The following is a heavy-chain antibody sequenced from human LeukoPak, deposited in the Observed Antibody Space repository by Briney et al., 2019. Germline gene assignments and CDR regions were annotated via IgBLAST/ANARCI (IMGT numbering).Heavy chain of an antibody. CDR3: ARRVGATKAYYYGMDV. CDR2: IYYSGST. Sequence: SETLSLTCTVSGGSISSYYWSWIRQPPGKGLEWIGYIYYSGSTNYNPSLKSRVTISVDTSKNQFSLKLSSVTAADTAVYYCARRVGATKAYYYGMDVWGRGTTVTVSS. J-gene: IGHJ6*02. D-gene: IGHD1-26*01. CDR1: GGSISSYY. V-gene: IGHV4-59*08.